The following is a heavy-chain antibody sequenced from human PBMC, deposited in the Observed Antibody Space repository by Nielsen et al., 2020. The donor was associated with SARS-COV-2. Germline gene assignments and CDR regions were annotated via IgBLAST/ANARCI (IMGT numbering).Heavy chain of an antibody. D-gene: IGHD6-6*01. Sequence: GESLKISCAASGFTFSDYYMSWIRQAPGKGLEWVAIISHDGNTLYNAGSVKGRFTISRDNSENTMFLQMNSLRVDDTAVYYCAREGPDSSSSYFDYWGQGTLVTVSS. J-gene: IGHJ4*02. CDR2: ISHDGNTL. V-gene: IGHV3-30*03. CDR1: GFTFSDYY. CDR3: AREGPDSSSSYFDY.